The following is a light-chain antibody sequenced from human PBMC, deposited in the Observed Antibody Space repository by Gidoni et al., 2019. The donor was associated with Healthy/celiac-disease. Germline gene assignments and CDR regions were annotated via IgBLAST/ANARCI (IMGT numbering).Light chain of an antibody. Sequence: EIVLTQSPGTLSLSPGERATLSCRASQSVSSSYLAWYQQKPGQAPRLLIYGASSRATGIPDRFSGSGSGTDFTLTSSRLEPEDFAVYYCQQYGSSPPTFXQXTKVEIK. J-gene: IGKJ1*01. V-gene: IGKV3-20*01. CDR3: QQYGSSPPT. CDR1: QSVSSSY. CDR2: GAS.